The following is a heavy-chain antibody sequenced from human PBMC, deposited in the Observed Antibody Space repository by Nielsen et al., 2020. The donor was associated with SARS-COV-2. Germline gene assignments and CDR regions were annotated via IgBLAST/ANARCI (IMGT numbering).Heavy chain of an antibody. CDR1: GFTFTSYY. CDR2: INPSGGST. D-gene: IGHD5-18*01. J-gene: IGHJ6*02. Sequence: ASVKVSCKASGFTFTSYYMHWVRQAPGQGLEWMGLINPSGGSTSYAQKFQGRVTMTRDTSTSTAYMELSSLRSEDTAVYYCARDGSVDTAMAMGGCYYYGMDVWGQGTTVTVSS. CDR3: ARDGSVDTAMAMGGCYYYGMDV. V-gene: IGHV1-46*01.